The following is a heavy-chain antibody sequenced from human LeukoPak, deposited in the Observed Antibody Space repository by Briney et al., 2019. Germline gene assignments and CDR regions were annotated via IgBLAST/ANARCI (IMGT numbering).Heavy chain of an antibody. V-gene: IGHV4-34*01. D-gene: IGHD4-17*01. Sequence: SETLSLTCAVYGGSFSGYYWSWIRQPPGKGLEWIGEINHSGSTNYNPSLKSRVTISVDTSKNQFSLKLSSVTAADTAVYYCARSLFHDTTRGRAFDIWGQGTMVTVSS. CDR2: INHSGST. J-gene: IGHJ3*02. CDR3: ARSLFHDTTRGRAFDI. CDR1: GGSFSGYY.